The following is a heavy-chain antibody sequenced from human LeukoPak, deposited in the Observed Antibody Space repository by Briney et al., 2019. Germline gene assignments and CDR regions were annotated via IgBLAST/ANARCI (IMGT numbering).Heavy chain of an antibody. CDR3: ARDGVGRYYGSGSRGYYYYYYMDV. V-gene: IGHV3-48*04. CDR2: ISSSSSTI. J-gene: IGHJ6*03. CDR1: GFTFSSYS. Sequence: GGSLRLSCAASGFTFSSYSMNWIRQAPGKGLEWVSYISSSSSTIYYADSVKGRFTISRDNAKNSLYLQMNSLRAEDTAVYYCARDGVGRYYGSGSRGYYYYYYMDVWGKGTTVTVSS. D-gene: IGHD3-10*01.